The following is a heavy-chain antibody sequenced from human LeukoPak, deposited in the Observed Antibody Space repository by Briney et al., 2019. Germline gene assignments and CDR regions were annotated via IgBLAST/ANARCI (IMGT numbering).Heavy chain of an antibody. CDR3: ERQGGGGIGGFPY. CDR2: IYYSGST. D-gene: IGHD3-16*01. CDR1: GGSISSSSYY. Sequence: PSETLSLTCTVSGGSISSSSYYWGWIRQPPGKGLEWIGSIYYSGSTYYNPSLKSRVTISVDTSKNQFSLKLSSVTAADTAVYYWERQGGGGIGGFPYGGQGARVTVS. J-gene: IGHJ4*02. V-gene: IGHV4-39*01.